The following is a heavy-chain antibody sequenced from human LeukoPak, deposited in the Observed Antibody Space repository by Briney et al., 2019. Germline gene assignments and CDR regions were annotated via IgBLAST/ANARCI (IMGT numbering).Heavy chain of an antibody. V-gene: IGHV3-30-3*01. CDR2: ISYDGSNK. Sequence: GGSLRLSCAASGFTFSSYAMHWVRQAPGKGLEWVAVISYDGSNKYYADSVKGRLTISRDNSKNTLYLQMNSLRAEDTAVYYCARDSDYGDYVESGMDVWGQGTTVTVSS. CDR1: GFTFSSYA. CDR3: ARDSDYGDYVESGMDV. J-gene: IGHJ6*02. D-gene: IGHD4-17*01.